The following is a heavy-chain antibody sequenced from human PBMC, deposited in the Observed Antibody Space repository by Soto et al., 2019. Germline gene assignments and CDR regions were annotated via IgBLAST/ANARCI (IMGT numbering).Heavy chain of an antibody. V-gene: IGHV3-30*04. D-gene: IGHD2-21*02. Sequence: QVQLVESGGGVVQPGRSLRLSCAASGFTFSSYTMHWVRQAPGKGLEWVALIYYDGSQKYYADSVKGRFTISRDNSKKMMNLDMNSLRTEDTAMYYCTRGGGNQLGDCYDNWGQGTLVTVSS. J-gene: IGHJ4*02. CDR2: IYYDGSQK. CDR1: GFTFSSYT. CDR3: TRGGGNQLGDCYDN.